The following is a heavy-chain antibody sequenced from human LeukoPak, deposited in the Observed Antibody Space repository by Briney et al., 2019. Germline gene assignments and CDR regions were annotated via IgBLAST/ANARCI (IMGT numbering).Heavy chain of an antibody. J-gene: IGHJ4*02. CDR2: IYSGGST. CDR3: ARSRGLRFDY. CDR1: GLTVSSNY. Sequence: GGSLRLSCAASGLTVSSNYMSWVRQAPGKGLEWVSVIYSGGSTYYSDSVKGRFTISRDNSKNTLCLQMNSLRAEDTAVYYCARSRGLRFDYWGRGTLVTVSS. D-gene: IGHD4-17*01. V-gene: IGHV3-66*02.